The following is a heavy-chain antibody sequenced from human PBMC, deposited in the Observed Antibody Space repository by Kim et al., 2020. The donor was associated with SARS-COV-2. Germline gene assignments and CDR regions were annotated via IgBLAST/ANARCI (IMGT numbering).Heavy chain of an antibody. Sequence: GGSLRLSCAASGFTFSRYSMNWVRQAPGKGLEWVSSISSSSSYMYYADSLKGRFTISRDNAKNSLYLQMNSLRAEDTAVYYCARGFGQWLSSYFFDYWG. D-gene: IGHD6-19*01. V-gene: IGHV3-21*01. CDR1: GFTFSRYS. CDR2: ISSSSSYM. CDR3: ARGFGQWLSSYFFDY. J-gene: IGHJ4*01.